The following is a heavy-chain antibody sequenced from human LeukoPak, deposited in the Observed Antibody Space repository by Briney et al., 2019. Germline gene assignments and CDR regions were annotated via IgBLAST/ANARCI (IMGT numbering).Heavy chain of an antibody. CDR2: IYYSGST. D-gene: IGHD1-26*01. J-gene: IGHJ4*02. Sequence: SETLSLTCTVSGGSISSYYWSWIRQPPGQGLEWVGYIYYSGSTNYNPSLKSRVTISVDTSKNQFSLKLSSVTAADTAVYYCARDPRGSYYLDYWGQGTLVTVSS. V-gene: IGHV4-59*01. CDR1: GGSISSYY. CDR3: ARDPRGSYYLDY.